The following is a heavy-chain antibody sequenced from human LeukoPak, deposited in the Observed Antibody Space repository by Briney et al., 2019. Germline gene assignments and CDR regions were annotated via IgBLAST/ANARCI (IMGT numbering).Heavy chain of an antibody. D-gene: IGHD6-13*01. J-gene: IGHJ4*02. Sequence: PGGSLRLSCAASGFTFSNYWMSWVRPALGKGLGWVSNIIQEVADKQYVESVKGRFTISIYNANDSLYLQMNSLSVKDTAVYFCARFSRSSSGYWGQGTLVTVSS. V-gene: IGHV3-7*01. CDR3: ARFSRSSSGY. CDR2: IIQEVADK. CDR1: GFTFSNYW.